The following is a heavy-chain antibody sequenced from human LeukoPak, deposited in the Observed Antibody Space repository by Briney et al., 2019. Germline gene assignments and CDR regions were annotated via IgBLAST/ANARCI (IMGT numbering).Heavy chain of an antibody. CDR3: ARSSRYGYHDSFDI. CDR1: GYSFTNYW. CDR2: VYPADSDT. D-gene: IGHD5-24*01. Sequence: GESLKISCKGSGYSFTNYWITWVRQMPGKGLEWMGIVYPADSDTKYSTSFQGQVTISADRSTNTACLQWSSLKASDTAMYYCARSSRYGYHDSFDIWGQGTMVTVSS. J-gene: IGHJ3*02. V-gene: IGHV5-51*01.